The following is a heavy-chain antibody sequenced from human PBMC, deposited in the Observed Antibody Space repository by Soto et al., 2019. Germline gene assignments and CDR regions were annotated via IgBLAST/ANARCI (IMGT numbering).Heavy chain of an antibody. CDR1: GLTFSSHA. J-gene: IGHJ4*02. Sequence: QVQLVESGGGVVQPGRSLRVSCAASGLTFSSHAMHWVRQAPGKGLEWVAVISHDGTNKYYLDSVKGRFTISRDNSENTLYLQMNSLRVEDTAVYYCASDYKWELIGGTFDYWGQGTLVTVS. D-gene: IGHD1-26*01. CDR2: ISHDGTNK. V-gene: IGHV3-30*04. CDR3: ASDYKWELIGGTFDY.